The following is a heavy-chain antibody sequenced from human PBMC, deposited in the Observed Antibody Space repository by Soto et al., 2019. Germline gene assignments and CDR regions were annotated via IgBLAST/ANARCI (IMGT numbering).Heavy chain of an antibody. J-gene: IGHJ4*02. V-gene: IGHV1-69*01. CDR1: GYTFSSYT. CDR2: IIPVFNSA. Sequence: QVRLVQSGAEVQKPGSSVKVSCKASGYTFSSYTINWVRQAPGQGLELMGGIIPVFNSATYAQKFQGRVTITADESTSTAYLELRSLRSEDTGVYYCARIGDGNQRPFDYWGQGTLVTVSS. CDR3: ARIGDGNQRPFDY. D-gene: IGHD6-25*01.